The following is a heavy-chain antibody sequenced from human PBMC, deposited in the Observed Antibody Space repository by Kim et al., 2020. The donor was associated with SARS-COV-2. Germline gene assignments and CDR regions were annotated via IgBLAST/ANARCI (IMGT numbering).Heavy chain of an antibody. V-gene: IGHV3-30*18. D-gene: IGHD3-22*01. CDR2: ISYDGSNK. Sequence: GGSLRLSCAASGFTFSSYGMHWVRQAPGKGLEWVAVISYDGSNKYYADSVKGRFTISRDNSKNTLYLQMNSLRAEDTAVYYCANGDYYDSSGYYGRFDYWGQGTLVTVSS. CDR3: ANGDYYDSSGYYGRFDY. J-gene: IGHJ4*02. CDR1: GFTFSSYG.